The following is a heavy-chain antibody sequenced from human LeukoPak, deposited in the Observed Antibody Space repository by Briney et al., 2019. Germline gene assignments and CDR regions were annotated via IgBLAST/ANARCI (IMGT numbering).Heavy chain of an antibody. CDR1: GGTFSSYA. J-gene: IGHJ4*02. Sequence: GASVKVSCKASGGTFSSYAISWVRQAPGQGLEWMGRIIPILGIANYAQKFQGRVTITADKSTSTAYMELSSLRSEDTAVYYCARDPRCSGGSCAFDYWGQGTLVTVSS. CDR3: ARDPRCSGGSCAFDY. D-gene: IGHD2-15*01. V-gene: IGHV1-69*04. CDR2: IIPILGIA.